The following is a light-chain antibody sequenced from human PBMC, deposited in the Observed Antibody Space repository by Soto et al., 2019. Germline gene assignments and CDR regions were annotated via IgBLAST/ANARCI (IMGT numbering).Light chain of an antibody. CDR2: DAS. V-gene: IGKV1-5*01. Sequence: DIQLTQSPSLLSGSVVYRGIITCRASQGVRNYLAWYQQKPGKAPKLLISDASSLETGVPSRFSGSGSGTEFTLTINSLQPDDFATYYCQQYKSYWTFGQGPKVDIK. J-gene: IGKJ1*01. CDR3: QQYKSYWT. CDR1: QGVRNY.